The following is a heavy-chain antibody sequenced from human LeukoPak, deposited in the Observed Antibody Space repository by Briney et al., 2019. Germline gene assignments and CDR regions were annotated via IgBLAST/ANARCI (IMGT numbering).Heavy chain of an antibody. CDR2: ISVFNGNK. CDR1: GYTFTTYG. CDR3: ARDHFDFLAGYYDY. Sequence: KPGASVTVSCKASGYTFTTYGISWARQAPGQGLEWMGWISVFNGNKMYAQKFQGRVTLTTDTSTSTAYMEVGSLRSDDTAVYYCARDHFDFLAGYYDYWGQGTLVNVSS. D-gene: IGHD3-9*01. J-gene: IGHJ4*02. V-gene: IGHV1-18*01.